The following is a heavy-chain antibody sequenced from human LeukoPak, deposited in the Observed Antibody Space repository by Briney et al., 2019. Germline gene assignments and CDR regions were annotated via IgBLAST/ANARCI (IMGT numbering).Heavy chain of an antibody. CDR3: ARGLMTTGRSNFDY. CDR2: IYHSGST. J-gene: IGHJ4*02. D-gene: IGHD2-8*01. Sequence: SETLSLTCAVSGGSISSSNWWSWVRQPPGKGLEWIGEIYHSGSTNYNPSLKSRVTISVDKSKNQFSLRLSSVTAADTAVYYCARGLMTTGRSNFDYWGQGTLVTVSS. CDR1: GGSISSSNW. V-gene: IGHV4-4*02.